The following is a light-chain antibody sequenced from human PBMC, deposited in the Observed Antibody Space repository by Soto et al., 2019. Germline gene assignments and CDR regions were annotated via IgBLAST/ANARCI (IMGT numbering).Light chain of an antibody. CDR1: QSVKSN. J-gene: IGKJ2*01. Sequence: EIVMTQSPATLSVSPGERATLSCWASQSVKSNLAWYQQRPGQAPRLLIYDTSTRATGVPARFGGSGSGTEYTLTISSLQSEDFAVYYCQQYNDWPPFTFAQGTKLEIK. CDR2: DTS. V-gene: IGKV3-15*01. CDR3: QQYNDWPPFT.